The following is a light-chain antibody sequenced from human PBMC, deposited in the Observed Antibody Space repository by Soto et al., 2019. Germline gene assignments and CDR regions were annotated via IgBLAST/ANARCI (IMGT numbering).Light chain of an antibody. CDR3: QQYNSWPLT. Sequence: VLTQSPATLSVSPGERATLSCRASQSITTNLAWYQQKPGQAPRLLFYGASARATDVPARFSGSGSGTDFTLTVSSLQSEDFAVYFCQQYNSWPLTSGGGTKVDIK. CDR1: QSITTN. J-gene: IGKJ4*01. CDR2: GAS. V-gene: IGKV3-15*01.